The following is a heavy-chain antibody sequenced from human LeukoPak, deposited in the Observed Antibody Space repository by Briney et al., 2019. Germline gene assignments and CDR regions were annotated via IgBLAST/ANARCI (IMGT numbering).Heavy chain of an antibody. J-gene: IGHJ2*01. V-gene: IGHV4-4*07. CDR1: GGSISSYY. D-gene: IGHD4-23*01. CDR2: IYTSGST. Sequence: SETLSLTCTVSGGSISSYYWSWIRQPAGKGLEWIGRIYTSGSTNYNPFLKSRVTMSVDTSKNQFSLKLSSVTAADTAVYYCARDRATVVTPRSYWYFDLWGRGTLVTVSS. CDR3: ARDRATVVTPRSYWYFDL.